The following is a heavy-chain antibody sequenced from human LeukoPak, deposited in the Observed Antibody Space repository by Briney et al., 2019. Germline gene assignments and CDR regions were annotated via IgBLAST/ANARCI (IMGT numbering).Heavy chain of an antibody. D-gene: IGHD5-18*01. V-gene: IGHV3-30*04. Sequence: GGSLRLSCAASGFTFSSYAMHWVRQAPGKGLEWVAVISDDGSNTYYADSVKGRFTISRDNSKNTLYLQLNSLRTEDTAVYYCAKDADTATIIYWYFDLWGRGTLVTVSS. J-gene: IGHJ2*01. CDR1: GFTFSSYA. CDR3: AKDADTATIIYWYFDL. CDR2: ISDDGSNT.